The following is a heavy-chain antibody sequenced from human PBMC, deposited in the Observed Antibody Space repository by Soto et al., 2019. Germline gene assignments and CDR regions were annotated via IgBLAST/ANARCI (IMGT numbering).Heavy chain of an antibody. CDR2: IYYSGST. CDR1: GGSASSGSYY. D-gene: IGHD6-13*01. J-gene: IGHJ4*02. Sequence: NPSETLSLTCTVSGGSASSGSYYWSWIRQPPGKGLEWIGYIYYSGSTNYNPSLKSRVTISVDTSKNQFSLKLSSVTAADTAVYYCARVSLQYTLAAAGNDFDYWGQGTLVTVSS. CDR3: ARVSLQYTLAAAGNDFDY. V-gene: IGHV4-61*01.